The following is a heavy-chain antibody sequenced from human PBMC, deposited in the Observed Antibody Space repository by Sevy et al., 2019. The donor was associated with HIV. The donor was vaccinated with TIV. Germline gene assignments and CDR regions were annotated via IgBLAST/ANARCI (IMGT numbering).Heavy chain of an antibody. CDR2: IYYSGYT. V-gene: IGHV4-59*01. J-gene: IGHJ3*02. CDR1: GGSINSYS. Sequence: SETLSLTCTVSGGSINSYSWNWIRQPPGKGLEWIGYIYYSGYTNYNPSLKSRVTISVDTSKNQFSLKLSSVTAADTAVYFCARGKGSVTTLSAFDIWGQGTMVTVSS. CDR3: ARGKGSVTTLSAFDI. D-gene: IGHD4-17*01.